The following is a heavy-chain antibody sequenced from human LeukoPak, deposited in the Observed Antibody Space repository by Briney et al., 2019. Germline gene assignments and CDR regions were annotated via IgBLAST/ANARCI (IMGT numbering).Heavy chain of an antibody. V-gene: IGHV4-34*01. D-gene: IGHD4-23*01. Sequence: SETLSLTCAVYGGSFSGYYWSWIRQPPGKGLEWIGEINHSGSTNYNPSLKSRVTISVDTSKNQLSLKLSSVTAADTAVYYCARGNYGGTFDYWGQGTLVTVSS. CDR2: INHSGST. CDR1: GGSFSGYY. CDR3: ARGNYGGTFDY. J-gene: IGHJ4*02.